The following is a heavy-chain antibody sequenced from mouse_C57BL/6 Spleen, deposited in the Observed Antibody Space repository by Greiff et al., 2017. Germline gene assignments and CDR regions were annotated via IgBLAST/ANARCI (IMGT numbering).Heavy chain of an antibody. CDR1: GYTFTSYW. CDR2: IYPGSGST. V-gene: IGHV1-55*01. CDR3: ARNYGSSFDY. D-gene: IGHD1-1*01. J-gene: IGHJ2*01. Sequence: QVQLQQPGAELVQPGASVKMSCKASGYTFTSYWITWVKQRPGQGLEWIGDIYPGSGSTNYNEKFKSKATQTVDTSSSTAYMQLSSLTSEDSAVYYCARNYGSSFDYWGQGTTLTVSS.